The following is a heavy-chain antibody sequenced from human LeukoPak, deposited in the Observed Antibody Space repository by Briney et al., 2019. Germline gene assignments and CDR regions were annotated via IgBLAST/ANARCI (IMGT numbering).Heavy chain of an antibody. Sequence: GGSLRLSCAASGLTFSSYAMSWVRQAPGKGLEWVSAISGSGGSTYYADSVKGRFTISRDNSENTLYLQMNSLRAEDTAVYYCAKDPFGGVIVVLDYWGQGTLVTVSS. V-gene: IGHV3-23*01. CDR1: GLTFSSYA. J-gene: IGHJ4*02. CDR2: ISGSGGST. D-gene: IGHD3-16*01. CDR3: AKDPFGGVIVVLDY.